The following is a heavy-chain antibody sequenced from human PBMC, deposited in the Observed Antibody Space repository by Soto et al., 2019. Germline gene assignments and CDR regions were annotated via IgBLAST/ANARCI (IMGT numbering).Heavy chain of an antibody. V-gene: IGHV6-1*01. J-gene: IGHJ6*02. CDR2: TYYRSKWYN. Sequence: QVQLQQSGPGLVKPSQTLSLTCDISGDSVSSNRGAWTWIRQSPSRGLEWLGRTYYRSKWYNEYGLSVKSRITINAATCKNQFSLQLNSVTPEDAAVYYCARWDHDYGYLDVWGLGTTVTVSS. D-gene: IGHD4-17*01. CDR3: ARWDHDYGYLDV. CDR1: GDSVSSNRGA.